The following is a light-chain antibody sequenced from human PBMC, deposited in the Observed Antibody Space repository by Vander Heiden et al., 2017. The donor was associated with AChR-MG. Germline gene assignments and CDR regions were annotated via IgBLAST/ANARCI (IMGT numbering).Light chain of an antibody. V-gene: IGKV3-11*01. Sequence: EIVLTQSRATLSLCPGERATLACRASQSVSSYLAWYQQKPGQAPRLLMYDASDRATGIPARFSGSGSGTDFVLTISSLEPEDFAVYYCQQRYNWPLTFGGGTKVEIK. J-gene: IGKJ4*01. CDR2: DAS. CDR3: QQRYNWPLT. CDR1: QSVSSY.